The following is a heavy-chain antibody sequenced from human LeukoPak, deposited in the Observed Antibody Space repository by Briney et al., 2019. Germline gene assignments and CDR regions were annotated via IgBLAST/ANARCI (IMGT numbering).Heavy chain of an antibody. CDR1: GFTLSSYA. V-gene: IGHV3-23*01. D-gene: IGHD3-10*01. CDR3: ASFHYYGSGAYYLSY. Sequence: GGSLRLSCAASGFTLSSYAMTWVRQAPGKGLEWVSDIGDSGATTYYADSVKGRFTISRDNSKNTLYLQMSSLRAEDTAVYFCASFHYYGSGAYYLSYWGQGTLVAVSS. J-gene: IGHJ4*02. CDR2: IGDSGATT.